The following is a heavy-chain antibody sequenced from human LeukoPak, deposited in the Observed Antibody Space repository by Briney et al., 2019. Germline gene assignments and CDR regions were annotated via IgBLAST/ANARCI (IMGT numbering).Heavy chain of an antibody. CDR3: ARDPPPASSSSWFDP. V-gene: IGHV3-21*01. CDR1: GFTFSSYS. J-gene: IGHJ5*02. D-gene: IGHD6-6*01. CDR2: IGSSSSYI. Sequence: GGSLRLSCAASGFTFSSYSMNWVRQAPGKGLEWVSSIGSSSSYIYYADSVKGRFTISRDNAKNSLYLQMNSLRAEDTAVYYCARDPPPASSSSWFDPWGQGTLVTVSS.